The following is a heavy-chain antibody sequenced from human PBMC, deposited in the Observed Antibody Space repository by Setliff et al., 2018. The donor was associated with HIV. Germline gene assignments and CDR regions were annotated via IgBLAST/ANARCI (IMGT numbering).Heavy chain of an antibody. CDR2: IYPRDSDT. D-gene: IGHD2-21*02. V-gene: IGHV5-51*01. CDR3: ARGVRVTVVQRASSLDF. Sequence: GESLKISCKGSGYSFTSYWIAWVRQKPGKGLEWMGMIYPRDSDTKYSPSFQGQVTMSVDTSVSTAYLEWSSLKASDTAVYFCARGVRVTVVQRASSLDFWGQGTLVTVS. J-gene: IGHJ4*02. CDR1: GYSFTSYW.